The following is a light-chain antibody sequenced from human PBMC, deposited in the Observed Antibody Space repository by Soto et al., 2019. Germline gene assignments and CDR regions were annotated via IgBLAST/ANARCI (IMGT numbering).Light chain of an antibody. V-gene: IGKV3-11*01. CDR3: QQRSNWPSIT. J-gene: IGKJ5*01. Sequence: EKVLTQSPATLSLSPGERATLSCRASQSINKAYLVWYQVKPGQAPRRLIYDASNRATGIPARFSGSGSGTDFTLTISSLEPEDFAVYYCQQRSNWPSITFGQGTRLEIK. CDR1: QSINKAY. CDR2: DAS.